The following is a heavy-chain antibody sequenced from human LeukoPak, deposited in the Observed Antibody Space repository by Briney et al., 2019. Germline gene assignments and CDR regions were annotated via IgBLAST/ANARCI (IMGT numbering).Heavy chain of an antibody. CDR2: INHSGST. J-gene: IGHJ6*03. Sequence: SETLSLTCAVYGGSFSGYYWSWIRQPPGKGLEWIGEINHSGSTNYNPSLKSRVTISVDTSKNQFSLKLSSVTAADTAVYYCARRMTVAYMDVWGKGTTVTVSS. V-gene: IGHV4-34*01. D-gene: IGHD2-21*02. CDR3: ARRMTVAYMDV. CDR1: GGSFSGYY.